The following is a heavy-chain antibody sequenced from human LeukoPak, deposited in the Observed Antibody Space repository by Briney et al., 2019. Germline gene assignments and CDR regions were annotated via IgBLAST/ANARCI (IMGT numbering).Heavy chain of an antibody. V-gene: IGHV4-38-2*02. CDR1: GYSISIGSS. J-gene: IGHJ3*02. Sequence: SSETLSLTCTVSGYSISIGSSWGWIRQPPGKGLEWIANIHHGGSTYYNPSLKSRVTISVDTSKNQASLNLTSVTAADTALYYCARDMRTVDAFDIWGQGTMVTVSS. D-gene: IGHD1-14*01. CDR3: ARDMRTVDAFDI. CDR2: IHHGGST.